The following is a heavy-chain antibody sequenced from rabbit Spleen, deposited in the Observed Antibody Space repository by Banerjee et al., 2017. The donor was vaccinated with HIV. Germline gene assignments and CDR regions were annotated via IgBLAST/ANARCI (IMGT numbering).Heavy chain of an antibody. CDR2: IDAGSSTFT. CDR3: ARAVGVDSYVFSNL. CDR1: GVSFSISSY. V-gene: IGHV1S45*01. D-gene: IGHD6-1*01. J-gene: IGHJ4*01. Sequence: QEQVKETGGGLVKPGASLTLTCTASGVSFSISSYICWVRQAPGKGLEWIACIDAGSSTFTSFATWAKGRFTISKTSSTTVTLQMTRLTAADTATYFCARAVGVDSYVFSNLLGPGTLVT.